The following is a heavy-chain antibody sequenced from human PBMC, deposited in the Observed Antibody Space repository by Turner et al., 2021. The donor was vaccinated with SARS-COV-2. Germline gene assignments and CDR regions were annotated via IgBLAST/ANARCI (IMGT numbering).Heavy chain of an antibody. J-gene: IGHJ4*02. CDR2: ISSSSSYI. Sequence: EVQLVESGGGLVKPGGSLSLSCAASGFTFSSYNMNWVRQAPGKGLEWVSSISSSSSYIYYADSVKGRFTISRDNAKNSLYLQMNSLRAEDTAVYYCARDISAYYYDSSGYPDWGQGTLVTVSS. V-gene: IGHV3-21*01. CDR1: GFTFSSYN. CDR3: ARDISAYYYDSSGYPD. D-gene: IGHD3-22*01.